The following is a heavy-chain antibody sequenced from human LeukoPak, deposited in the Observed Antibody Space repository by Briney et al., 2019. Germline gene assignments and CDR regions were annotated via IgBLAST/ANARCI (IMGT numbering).Heavy chain of an antibody. J-gene: IGHJ4*02. Sequence: GGSLRLSCAASGFTVSSNYMSWVRQAPGKGLEWLSGVSPPGGGTYYADSVKGRFTISRDDSKNTLSLQMNSLRVEDTAVYYCARDLAWGAFDYWGQGTLVTVSS. CDR3: ARDLAWGAFDY. CDR2: SPPGGGT. V-gene: IGHV3-53*01. CDR1: GFTVSSNY. D-gene: IGHD7-27*01.